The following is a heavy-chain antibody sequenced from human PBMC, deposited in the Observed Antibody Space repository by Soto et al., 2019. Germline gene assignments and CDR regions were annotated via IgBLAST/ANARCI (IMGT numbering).Heavy chain of an antibody. Sequence: QAQLVESGGGVVQPGRSLRLYCAASGFTFSSYGLHLARQAPGTGLEWVAVISYDGGLQHYADSVKGRFTISRDNSKNMVLLQMNSLRAEDTAVYYCVSDRGYGHASVPYSWGQGTLVSVSS. CDR1: GFTFSSYG. CDR3: VSDRGYGHASVPYS. J-gene: IGHJ4*02. D-gene: IGHD5-18*01. V-gene: IGHV3-30*03. CDR2: ISYDGGLQ.